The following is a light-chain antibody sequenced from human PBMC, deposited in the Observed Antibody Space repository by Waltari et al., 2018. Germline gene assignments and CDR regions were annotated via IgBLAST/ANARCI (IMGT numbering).Light chain of an antibody. CDR3: QQYYSTVT. J-gene: IGKJ4*01. Sequence: DIVMTQSPDSLAVSLGERATITCRSSQSVLNRDTKKSYLAWYQQKSGQTPKLLIYWASTRKSGVPDRFSGSGSGTDFTLTITSLQAEDVAVYYCQQYYSTVTFGGGTKVEIK. CDR1: QSVLNRDTKKSY. V-gene: IGKV4-1*01. CDR2: WAS.